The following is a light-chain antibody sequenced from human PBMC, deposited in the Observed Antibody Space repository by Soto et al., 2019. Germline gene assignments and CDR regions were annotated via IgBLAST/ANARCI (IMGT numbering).Light chain of an antibody. Sequence: QSALTQPASVSGSPGQSITISCTGTSSDVGGYKYVSWYQQHPGKVPKLMIYEVSNRPSGISNRFSGSKSGNTASLTISGLQAEDEADYYCSSYTIRNTLVFGGGTKLTVL. V-gene: IGLV2-14*01. J-gene: IGLJ2*01. CDR1: SSDVGGYKY. CDR2: EVS. CDR3: SSYTIRNTLV.